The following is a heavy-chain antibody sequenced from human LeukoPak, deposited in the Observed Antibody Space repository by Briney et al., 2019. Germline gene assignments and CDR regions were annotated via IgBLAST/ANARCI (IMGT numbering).Heavy chain of an antibody. D-gene: IGHD7-27*01. Sequence: GGSLKLSCAASGFTVSSDYMSWVRQAPEEGLEWVSVIYSGGSTYYADSVKGRFTISRDNSKNTLYLQMNSLRAEDTAVYYCARDPGGNWGYWGQGTLVTVSS. J-gene: IGHJ4*02. CDR1: GFTVSSDY. CDR3: ARDPGGNWGY. CDR2: IYSGGST. V-gene: IGHV3-66*01.